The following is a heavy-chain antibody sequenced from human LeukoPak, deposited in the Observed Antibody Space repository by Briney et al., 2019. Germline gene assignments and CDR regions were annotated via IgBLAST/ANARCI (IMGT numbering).Heavy chain of an antibody. V-gene: IGHV3-48*01. J-gene: IGHJ4*02. CDR1: GLTFSSYS. CDR3: ARETALGIDY. CDR2: ISSSSSTI. D-gene: IGHD6-13*01. Sequence: GGSLRLSCAASGLTFSSYSMNWVRQAPGKGLEWVSYISSSSSTIYYADSVKGRFTISRDNAKNSLYLQMNSLRAEDTAFYYCARETALGIDYWGQGTLVTVSS.